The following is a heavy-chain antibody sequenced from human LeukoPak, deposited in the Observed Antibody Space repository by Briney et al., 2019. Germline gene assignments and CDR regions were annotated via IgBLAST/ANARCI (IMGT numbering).Heavy chain of an antibody. CDR3: ARGYGSPGF. CDR2: IKQDGTDK. D-gene: IGHD2-15*01. V-gene: IGHV3-7*05. J-gene: IGHJ4*02. CDR1: GFTFSGYW. Sequence: GGSLRLSCAVSGFTFSGYWMSWVRQAPGKGLEWVASIKQDGTDKYYVDSVRGRFTISRDNAKKTLFLQMNTLRAEDTAVYYCARGYGSPGFWGQGTLVTVSS.